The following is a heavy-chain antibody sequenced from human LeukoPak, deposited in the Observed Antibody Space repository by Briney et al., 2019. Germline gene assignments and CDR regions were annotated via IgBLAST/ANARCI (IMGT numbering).Heavy chain of an antibody. CDR2: IYTSGST. V-gene: IGHV4-61*02. CDR1: GGSISSGSYY. D-gene: IGHD3-16*01. Sequence: ASETLSLTCTVSGGSISSGSYYWSWIRQPAGKGLEWIGRIYTSGSTNYNPSLKSRVTISVDTSRNQFSLKLSSVTAADTAVYYCARDRMMGRRSGFDYWGQGTLVTVSS. J-gene: IGHJ4*02. CDR3: ARDRMMGRRSGFDY.